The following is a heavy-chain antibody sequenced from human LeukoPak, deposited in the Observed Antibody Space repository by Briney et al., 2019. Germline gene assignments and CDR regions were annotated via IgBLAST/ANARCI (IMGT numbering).Heavy chain of an antibody. CDR1: GGTSSSYA. J-gene: IGHJ4*02. CDR2: IIPIFGTA. CDR3: ASRVTIFGVVSTFDY. V-gene: IGHV1-69*01. D-gene: IGHD3-3*01. Sequence: ASVKVSCKASGGTSSSYAISWVRQAPGQGLEWMGGIIPIFGTANYAQKFQGRVTITADESTSTAYMELSSLRSEDTAVYYCASRVTIFGVVSTFDYWGQGTLVTVSS.